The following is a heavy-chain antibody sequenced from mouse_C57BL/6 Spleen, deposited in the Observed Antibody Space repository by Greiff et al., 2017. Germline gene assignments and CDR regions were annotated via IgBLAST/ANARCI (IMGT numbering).Heavy chain of an antibody. Sequence: VQLQQPGTELVKPGASVKLSCKASGYTFTSYWMHWVKQRPGQGLEWIGNINPCNGDTNYNEKFKSKATLTVDKSASTAYMPLSSLTSKDSAVYDCSRSYDSKEGFAYWGKGTLVTVSA. V-gene: IGHV1-53*01. D-gene: IGHD2-5*01. J-gene: IGHJ3*01. CDR3: SRSYDSKEGFAY. CDR2: INPCNGDT. CDR1: GYTFTSYW.